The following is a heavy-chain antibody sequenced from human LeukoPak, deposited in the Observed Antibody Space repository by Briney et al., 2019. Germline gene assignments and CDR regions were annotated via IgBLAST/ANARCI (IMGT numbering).Heavy chain of an antibody. CDR1: GFTLSCYG. CDR3: AKDGRYFAWLLPQTAYYYDY. CDR2: IWYDGSNK. J-gene: IGHJ4*02. D-gene: IGHD3-9*01. V-gene: IGHV3-33*06. Sequence: GGSLRLSCAASGFTLSCYGMYWARQAPGKGLEWVAVIWYDGSNKYYADSVKGRFTISRDNSKNTLYLQMNSLRAADTAVYYCAKDGRYFAWLLPQTAYYYDYWGQGTLVTVSS.